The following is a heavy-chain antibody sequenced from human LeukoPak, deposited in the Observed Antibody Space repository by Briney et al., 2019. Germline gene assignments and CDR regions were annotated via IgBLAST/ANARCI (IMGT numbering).Heavy chain of an antibody. CDR1: GGSFSGYY. Sequence: SETLSLTCAVYGGSFSGYYWSWIRQPPGKGLEWIGEINHSGSTNYNPSLKSRVTISVDTSKNQFPLKLSSVTAADTAVYYCARGLDYYDSSGYYGSVAFDIWGQGTMVTVSS. V-gene: IGHV4-34*01. CDR2: INHSGST. D-gene: IGHD3-22*01. J-gene: IGHJ3*02. CDR3: ARGLDYYDSSGYYGSVAFDI.